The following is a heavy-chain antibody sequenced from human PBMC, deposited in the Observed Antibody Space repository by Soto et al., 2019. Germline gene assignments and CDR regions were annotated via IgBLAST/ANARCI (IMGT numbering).Heavy chain of an antibody. CDR2: IYYSGST. CDR1: GGSISSYY. CDR3: ARDGYTVTPNYYYGMDV. Sequence: SETLSLTCTVSGGSISSYYWSWIRQPPGKGLEWIGYIYYSGSTNYNPSLKSRVTISVDTSKNQFSLKLNSATAADTAVYYCARDGYTVTPNYYYGMDVWGQGTTVTVSS. J-gene: IGHJ6*02. V-gene: IGHV4-59*01. D-gene: IGHD4-4*01.